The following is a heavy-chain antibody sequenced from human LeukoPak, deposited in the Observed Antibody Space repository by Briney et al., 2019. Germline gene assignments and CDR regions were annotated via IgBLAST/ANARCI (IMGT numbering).Heavy chain of an antibody. CDR2: ISGSGGST. Sequence: GGSLKLSCAASGFTFSSYAMSWVRQAPGKGLEWVSAISGSGGSTYYADSVKGRFTISRDNSKNTLYLQMNSLRAEDTAVYYCAKIRSAVRVNWFDPWGQGTLVTVSS. CDR3: AKIRSAVRVNWFDP. CDR1: GFTFSSYA. D-gene: IGHD3-10*01. V-gene: IGHV3-23*01. J-gene: IGHJ5*02.